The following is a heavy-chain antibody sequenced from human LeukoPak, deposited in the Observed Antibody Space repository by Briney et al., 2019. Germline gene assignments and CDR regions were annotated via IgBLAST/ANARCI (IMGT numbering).Heavy chain of an antibody. CDR1: GYTFTSYD. J-gene: IGHJ4*02. D-gene: IGHD6-19*01. CDR3: ARRSGWYYFDY. CDR2: MNPNSGNK. V-gene: IGHV1-8*01. Sequence: ASVKVSCKASGYTFTSYDINWVRQATGQGLEGMGWMNPNSGNKGNAHKIQGRVTMTRNTSISTAYMELSSLRSEDTAVYYCARRSGWYYFDYWGQGTLVTVSS.